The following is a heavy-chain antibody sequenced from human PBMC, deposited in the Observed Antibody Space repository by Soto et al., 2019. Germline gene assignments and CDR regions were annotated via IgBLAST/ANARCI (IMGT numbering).Heavy chain of an antibody. Sequence: QVQLVQSGAEVKKPGSSVKVSCKASGGTFSSYAISWVRQAPGQGLEWMGGIIPIFGTANYAQKFQGRVTITADESTSTAYMELSSLRSEDTAVYYCARGLGGDGWFGELTRLDYWGQGTLVTVSS. CDR3: ARGLGGDGWFGELTRLDY. CDR1: GGTFSSYA. V-gene: IGHV1-69*01. CDR2: IIPIFGTA. D-gene: IGHD3-10*01. J-gene: IGHJ4*02.